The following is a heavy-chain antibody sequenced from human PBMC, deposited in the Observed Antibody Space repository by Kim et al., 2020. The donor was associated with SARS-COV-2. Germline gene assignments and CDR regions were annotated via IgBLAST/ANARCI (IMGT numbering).Heavy chain of an antibody. D-gene: IGHD6-25*01. J-gene: IGHJ3*02. CDR1: GFTFSSYG. V-gene: IGHV3-33*06. CDR3: AKGQRGGHDAFDI. Sequence: GGSLRLSCAASGFTFSSYGMHWVRQAPGKGLEWVAVIWYDGSNKYYADSVKGRFTISRDNSKNTLYLQMNSLRAEDTAVYYCAKGQRGGHDAFDIWGQGTMVTVSS. CDR2: IWYDGSNK.